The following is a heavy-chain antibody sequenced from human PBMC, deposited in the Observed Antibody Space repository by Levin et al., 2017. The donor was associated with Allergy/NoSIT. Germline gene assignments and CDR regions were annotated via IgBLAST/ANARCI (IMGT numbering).Heavy chain of an antibody. CDR2: ISSSSSTI. Sequence: GGSLRLSCAASGFTFSSYSMNWVRQAPGKGLEWVSYISSSSSTIYYADSVKGRFTISRDNAKNSLYLQMNSLRAEDTAVYYCASGYDILTGYHHNGMDVWGQGTTVTVSS. V-gene: IGHV3-48*01. CDR3: ASGYDILTGYHHNGMDV. J-gene: IGHJ6*02. D-gene: IGHD3-9*01. CDR1: GFTFSSYS.